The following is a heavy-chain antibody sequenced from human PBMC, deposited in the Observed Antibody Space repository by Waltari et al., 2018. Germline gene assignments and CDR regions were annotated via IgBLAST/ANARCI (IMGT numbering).Heavy chain of an antibody. V-gene: IGHV4-30-2*01. J-gene: IGHJ2*01. CDR2: IYHSGST. CDR1: GGSISSGGYS. Sequence: QLQLQESGSGLVKPSQTLSLTCAVSGGSISSGGYSWSWFRQPPGKGLEWIGYIYHSGSTYYNPSLKSRVTISVDRSKNXFSLKLSSVTAADTAVYYCARAKVLRYFDWSWYFDLWGRGTLVTVSS. CDR3: ARAKVLRYFDWSWYFDL. D-gene: IGHD3-9*01.